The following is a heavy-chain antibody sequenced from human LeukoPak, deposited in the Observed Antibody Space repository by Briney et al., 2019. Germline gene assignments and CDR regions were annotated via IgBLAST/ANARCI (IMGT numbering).Heavy chain of an antibody. CDR3: ARGRGLFDL. CDR2: IYYSGST. D-gene: IGHD3-10*01. V-gene: IGHV4-59*12. Sequence: SETLSLTCTVSGGSISSYYWSWIRQPPGKGLEWIGSIYYSGSTYYNPSLKSRVTISVDTSKNQFSLKLSSVTAADTAVYYCARGRGLFDLWGQGTLVTVSS. CDR1: GGSISSYY. J-gene: IGHJ5*02.